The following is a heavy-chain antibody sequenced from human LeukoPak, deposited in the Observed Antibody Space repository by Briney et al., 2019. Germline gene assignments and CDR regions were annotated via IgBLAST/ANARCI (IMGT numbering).Heavy chain of an antibody. Sequence: GGSLRLSCAASGFTFSSYAMSWVRQAPGKGLEWVPAISGSGGSTYYADSVKGRFTISRDNSKNTLYLQMNSLRAEDTAVYYCAKDSIFGVVITEYFDYWGQGTLVTVSS. CDR1: GFTFSSYA. CDR3: AKDSIFGVVITEYFDY. J-gene: IGHJ4*02. D-gene: IGHD3-3*01. V-gene: IGHV3-23*01. CDR2: ISGSGGST.